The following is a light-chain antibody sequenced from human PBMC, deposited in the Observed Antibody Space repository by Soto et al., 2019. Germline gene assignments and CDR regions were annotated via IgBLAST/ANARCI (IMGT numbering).Light chain of an antibody. J-gene: IGLJ2*01. V-gene: IGLV3-1*01. Sequence: SYELTQPPSVSVSPGQTASINCSGDKLGDKYACWYQRKPGQSPVLVIYQDSKRPSGIPERFSGSNSGNTATLTISGTQAMDEADYYCQAWDSRTVVFGGGTKLTVL. CDR2: QDS. CDR1: KLGDKY. CDR3: QAWDSRTVV.